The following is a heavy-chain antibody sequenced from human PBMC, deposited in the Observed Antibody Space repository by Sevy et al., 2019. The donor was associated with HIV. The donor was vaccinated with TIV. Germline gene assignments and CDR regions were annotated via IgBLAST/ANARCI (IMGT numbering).Heavy chain of an antibody. CDR3: ARDHITMVRGVSYYFDY. CDR1: GFTFSSYA. Sequence: GGSLRLSCAASGFTFSSYAMHWVRQAPGKGLEWVAVISYDGSNKYYTDSVKGRFTISRDNSKKTLYLQMNSLRAEDTAVYYCARDHITMVRGVSYYFDYWGQGTLVTVSS. CDR2: ISYDGSNK. J-gene: IGHJ4*02. V-gene: IGHV3-30-3*01. D-gene: IGHD3-10*01.